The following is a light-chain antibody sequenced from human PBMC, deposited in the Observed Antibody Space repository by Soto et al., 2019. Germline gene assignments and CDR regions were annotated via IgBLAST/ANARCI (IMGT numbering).Light chain of an antibody. CDR2: GAS. CDR3: QQYGSSPLIS. CDR1: QTVSITY. J-gene: IGKJ5*01. Sequence: VLTQSPGTLSLSPGESATLSCRASQTVSITYLTWYQQKPGQAPRLIIFGASKRATGIPDRFSGSGSGREFTLTISGLEPEDFAVYYCQQYGSSPLISFGQGTRLEIK. V-gene: IGKV3-20*01.